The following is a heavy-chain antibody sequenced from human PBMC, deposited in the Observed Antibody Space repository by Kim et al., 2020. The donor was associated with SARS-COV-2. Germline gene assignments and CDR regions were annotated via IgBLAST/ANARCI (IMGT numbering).Heavy chain of an antibody. CDR3: AKTPGGYTYGRFYFDS. D-gene: IGHD5-18*01. V-gene: IGHV3-23*01. Sequence: DSVKGRFTIFRDNAKDTFYLQMNSLRAEDTGVYYCAKTPGGYTYGRFYFDSWGQGTLVTVSS. J-gene: IGHJ4*02.